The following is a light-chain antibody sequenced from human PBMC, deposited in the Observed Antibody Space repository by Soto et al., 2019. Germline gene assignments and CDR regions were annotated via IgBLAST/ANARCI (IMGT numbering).Light chain of an antibody. V-gene: IGLV2-11*01. CDR3: CSYAGSYSVV. CDR2: DVS. Sequence: QSVLTQPRSVSGSPGQSVTISCSGTSSDVGHYNFVSWYQQHPGKAPILMIYDVSKRPSGVPDRFSGSKSGNTASLTISGLQAEDEADYSCCSYAGSYSVVFGGGTKLTVL. J-gene: IGLJ2*01. CDR1: SSDVGHYNF.